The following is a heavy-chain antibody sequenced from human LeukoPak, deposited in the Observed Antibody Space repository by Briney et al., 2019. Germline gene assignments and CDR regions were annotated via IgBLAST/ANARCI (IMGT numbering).Heavy chain of an antibody. CDR1: GGSFSDYY. V-gene: IGHV4-34*01. D-gene: IGHD3-22*01. CDR3: ARNYYDTKKPWD. Sequence: PSETLSLTCAVYGGSFSDYYWSWIRQPPGKGLEWIGEINHSGSTNYNPSLKSRVTMSVDTSKNQFSLKLSSVTAADTAVYFCARNYYDTKKPWDWGQGTLVTVSS. CDR2: INHSGST. J-gene: IGHJ4*02.